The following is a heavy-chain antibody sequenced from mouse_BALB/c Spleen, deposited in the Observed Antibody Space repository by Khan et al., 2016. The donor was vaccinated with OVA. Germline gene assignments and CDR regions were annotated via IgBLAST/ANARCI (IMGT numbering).Heavy chain of an antibody. CDR3: ASHLTGSFAY. Sequence: EVELVESGGDLVKPGGSLKLSCAASGFTFSSYGMSWVRQTPDKRLEWVATISSAGDYTYYPDNVKGRFTIYRDNAKNTLYLQMSSLKSEDTAMFYCASHLTGSFAYWGQGTLVTVSA. D-gene: IGHD4-1*01. CDR2: ISSAGDYT. J-gene: IGHJ3*01. V-gene: IGHV5-6*01. CDR1: GFTFSSYG.